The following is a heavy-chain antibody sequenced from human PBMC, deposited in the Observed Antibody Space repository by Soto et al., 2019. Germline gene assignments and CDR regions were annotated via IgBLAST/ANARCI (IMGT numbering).Heavy chain of an antibody. CDR2: INPKDGET. CDR3: TTPINYYDSSGSLD. CDR1: GYTFSGYY. J-gene: IGHJ4*02. V-gene: IGHV1-24*01. D-gene: IGHD3-22*01. Sequence: ASVKVSCKASGYTFSGYYMHWVRQAPGKGLEWMGGINPKDGETNYAQKFQGRVTMTEDTSTDTAYMELSSLKTEDTAVYYCTTPINYYDSSGSLDWGQGTLVTVSS.